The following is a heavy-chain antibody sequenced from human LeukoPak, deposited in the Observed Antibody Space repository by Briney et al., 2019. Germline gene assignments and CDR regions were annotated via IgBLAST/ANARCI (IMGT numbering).Heavy chain of an antibody. J-gene: IGHJ4*02. CDR2: ISYSGST. V-gene: IGHV4-30-4*01. CDR3: ARGGEGYNYVY. D-gene: IGHD5-24*01. Sequence: PSQPLSLTCTVSGGSISSANYYWNWIRQPPGKGLEWIGYISYSGSTHYNPSLKSRATISADTSKNQFSLKLTSMTAADTAVYHCARGGEGYNYVYWGQGTLVTVSS. CDR1: GGSISSANYY.